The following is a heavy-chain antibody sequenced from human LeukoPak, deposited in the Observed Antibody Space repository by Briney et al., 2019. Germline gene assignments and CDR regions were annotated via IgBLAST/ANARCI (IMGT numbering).Heavy chain of an antibody. CDR1: GFTFSSYS. D-gene: IGHD2-2*03. J-gene: IGHJ3*02. Sequence: GGSLRLSCAASGFTFSSYSMNWVRQAPGKGLEWVAVISDDGTSKFYADSVKGRFTIFRDNSKNTLSLQINSLRPEDTAMYYCARVDDLDAFDIWGQGTLVTVSS. CDR3: ARVDDLDAFDI. V-gene: IGHV3-30*03. CDR2: ISDDGTSK.